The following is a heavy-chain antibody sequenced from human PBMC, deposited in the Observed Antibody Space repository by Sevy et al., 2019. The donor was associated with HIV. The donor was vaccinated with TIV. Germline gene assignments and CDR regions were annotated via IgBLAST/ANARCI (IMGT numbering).Heavy chain of an antibody. CDR1: GYTITSYG. D-gene: IGHD3-3*01. Sequence: ASVKVSCKASGYTITSYGISWVRQAPGQGLEWMGWISAYNGNTNYAQKLQGRVTMTTDTSTSTAYMELRSLRSDDTAVYYGAGERLVLRTYGMDVWGQRTTVTVSS. J-gene: IGHJ6*02. CDR3: AGERLVLRTYGMDV. V-gene: IGHV1-18*01. CDR2: ISAYNGNT.